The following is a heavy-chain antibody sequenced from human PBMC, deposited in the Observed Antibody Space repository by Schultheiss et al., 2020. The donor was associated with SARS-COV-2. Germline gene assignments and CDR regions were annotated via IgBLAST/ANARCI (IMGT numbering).Heavy chain of an antibody. CDR2: ISSSSSTI. CDR3: ARAIFGVVTSGDAFDI. Sequence: GGSLRLSCAASGFTFSSYSMNWVRQAPGKGLEWVSSISSSSSTIYYADSVKGRFTISRDNAKNSLYLQMNSLRAEDTAVYYCARAIFGVVTSGDAFDIWGQGTMVTVSS. V-gene: IGHV3-48*01. CDR1: GFTFSSYS. D-gene: IGHD3-3*01. J-gene: IGHJ3*02.